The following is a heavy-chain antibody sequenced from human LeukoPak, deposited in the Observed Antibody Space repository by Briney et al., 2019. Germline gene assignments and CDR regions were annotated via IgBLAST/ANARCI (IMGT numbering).Heavy chain of an antibody. D-gene: IGHD6-13*01. CDR2: IHYSGST. J-gene: IGHJ2*01. CDR1: GGSISSSSYY. V-gene: IGHV4-39*07. CDR3: ARVSSSWYQDWYFDR. Sequence: SETLSLTCTVSGGSISSSSYYWGWIRQPPGKGLEWIGSIHYSGSTNYNPSLKSRVTISVDTSKNQFSLKLTSVTAADTAVYYCARVSSSWYQDWYFDRWGRGTLVTVSS.